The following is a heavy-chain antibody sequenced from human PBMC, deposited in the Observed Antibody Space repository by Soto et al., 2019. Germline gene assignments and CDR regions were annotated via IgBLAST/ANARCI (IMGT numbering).Heavy chain of an antibody. J-gene: IGHJ4*02. D-gene: IGHD6-19*01. CDR1: GYTFTDCG. Sequence: QVPLVQSGAEVKKPGASVKVSCKASGYTFTDCGIIWVRQAPGQGLEWMGWISAYNGKTNYAQNLQGRVTMTTDTSTSTAYMELRSLRSDDTAVYYCARVLGLWLVSYYFDYWGQGTLVTVSS. V-gene: IGHV1-18*01. CDR3: ARVLGLWLVSYYFDY. CDR2: ISAYNGKT.